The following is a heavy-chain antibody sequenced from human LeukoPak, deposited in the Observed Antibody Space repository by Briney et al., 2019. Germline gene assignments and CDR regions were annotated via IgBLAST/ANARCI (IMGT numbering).Heavy chain of an antibody. D-gene: IGHD6-6*01. CDR2: IIPIFVTA. J-gene: IGHJ4*02. Sequence: SVKVSCKASGGTFSSYAISWVRQAPGQGLEWMGGIIPIFVTANYEQKFQGRVKIITNASTSTAYMELSSLRSEDTAVYYCERDASSSFDYWGQGTLVTVSS. CDR3: ERDASSSFDY. CDR1: GGTFSSYA. V-gene: IGHV1-69*05.